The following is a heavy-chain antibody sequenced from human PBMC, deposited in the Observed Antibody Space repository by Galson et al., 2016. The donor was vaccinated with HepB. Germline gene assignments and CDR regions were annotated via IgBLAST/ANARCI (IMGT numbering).Heavy chain of an antibody. D-gene: IGHD3/OR15-3a*01. CDR2: IRNKRDGGTA. V-gene: IGHV3-15*05. CDR3: TTWDWGLDC. CDR1: GLSVSDAW. Sequence: SLRLSCAVSGLSVSDAWMTWVRQAPGKGLEWVGNIRNKRDGGTADYGAPVKGRFTISRDDSKNTLYLQMSILKTDDTAVYFCTTWDWGLDCWGQGTLVTVSS. J-gene: IGHJ4*02.